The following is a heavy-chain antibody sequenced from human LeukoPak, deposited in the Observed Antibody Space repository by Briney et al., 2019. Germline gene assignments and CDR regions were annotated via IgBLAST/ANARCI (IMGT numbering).Heavy chain of an antibody. CDR1: GFTFENYW. V-gene: IGHV3-7*01. Sequence: PGGSLRLSCAASGFTFENYWMSWVRQVPRKGPEWVANIKQDGSVEPYLDSVKGRFTISRDNAKNSLFLQMNSLIAEDTAVYYCARWAGVTDQWGQGTLVTVSS. CDR2: IKQDGSVE. J-gene: IGHJ4*02. D-gene: IGHD5-18*01. CDR3: ARWAGVTDQ.